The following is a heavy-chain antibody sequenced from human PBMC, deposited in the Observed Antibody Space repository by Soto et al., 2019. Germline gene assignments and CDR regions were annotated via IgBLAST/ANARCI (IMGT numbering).Heavy chain of an antibody. V-gene: IGHV4-34*01. Sequence: QVQLQQWGAGLLKPSETLSLTCAVYGGSFSGYYWSWIRQPPGKGLEWIGEINHSGSTNYNPSLKRRVTTXXDXSXXQVALKRSSVTAADTAVYYCAREGGRGTMRRPFDYWGQGTLVTVSS. CDR1: GGSFSGYY. J-gene: IGHJ4*02. D-gene: IGHD3-22*01. CDR3: AREGGRGTMRRPFDY. CDR2: INHSGST.